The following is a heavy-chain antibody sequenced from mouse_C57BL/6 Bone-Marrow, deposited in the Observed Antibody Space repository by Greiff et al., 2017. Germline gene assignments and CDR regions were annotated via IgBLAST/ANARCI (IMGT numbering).Heavy chain of an antibody. CDR3: ARYYYNAMDY. CDR1: GYTFTSYT. D-gene: IGHD2-12*01. V-gene: IGHV1-4*01. CDR2: INPSSGYT. J-gene: IGHJ4*01. Sequence: VKLVESGAELARPGASVKMSCKASGYTFTSYTMHWVKQRPGQGLEWIGYINPSSGYTKYTQKFKDKATLTADKSSSTAYMQLSSLTSEDSAVYYCARYYYNAMDYWGQGTSVTVSS.